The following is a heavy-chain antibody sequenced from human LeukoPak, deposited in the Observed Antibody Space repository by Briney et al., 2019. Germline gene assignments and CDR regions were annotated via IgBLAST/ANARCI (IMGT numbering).Heavy chain of an antibody. Sequence: ASVKVSCKASGGTFSSYAISWVRQAPGQGLEWMGGIIPIFGTANYARKFQGRVTITTDESTSTAYMELSSLRSEDTAVYYCARWFWNHLGAFDIWGQGTMVTVSS. V-gene: IGHV1-69*05. CDR2: IIPIFGTA. J-gene: IGHJ3*02. CDR1: GGTFSSYA. D-gene: IGHD1-14*01. CDR3: ARWFWNHLGAFDI.